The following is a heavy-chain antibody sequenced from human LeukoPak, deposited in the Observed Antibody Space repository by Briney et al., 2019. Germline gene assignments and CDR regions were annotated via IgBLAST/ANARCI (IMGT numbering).Heavy chain of an antibody. J-gene: IGHJ4*02. CDR2: ISGSGGST. D-gene: IGHD6-19*01. Sequence: PGGSLRLSCAASGFTFSSYGMSWVRQAPGKGLEWVSAISGSGGSTYYADSVKGRFTISRDNSKNTLYLQMNSLRAEDTAVYYCAKDQYRFAVAGTGGSLFWGQGTLVTVSS. V-gene: IGHV3-23*01. CDR3: AKDQYRFAVAGTGGSLF. CDR1: GFTFSSYG.